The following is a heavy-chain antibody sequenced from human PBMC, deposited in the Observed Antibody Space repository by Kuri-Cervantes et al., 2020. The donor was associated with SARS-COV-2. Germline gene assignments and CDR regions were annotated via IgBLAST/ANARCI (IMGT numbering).Heavy chain of an antibody. D-gene: IGHD6-19*01. CDR2: TFYRSKWHN. CDR1: GDSVSSNSAA. J-gene: IGHJ4*02. V-gene: IGHV6-1*01. Sequence: SETLSLTCAISGDSVSSNSAAWSWIRQSPSRGLEWLGRTFYRSKWHNDYAVSVKGRITISPDTSKNQFSLRLNSVTTEDTAVYYCAGGSSGRDYWGQGTLVTVPS. CDR3: AGGSSGRDY.